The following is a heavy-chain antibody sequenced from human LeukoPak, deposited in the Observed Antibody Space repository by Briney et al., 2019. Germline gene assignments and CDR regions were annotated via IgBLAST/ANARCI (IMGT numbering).Heavy chain of an antibody. D-gene: IGHD3-22*01. J-gene: IGHJ1*01. V-gene: IGHV4-4*07. CDR2: MYISGNT. CDR3: ASQYYYDTSGYYDSLYFQH. Sequence: PSETLSLTCTVSGGSISNYCWSWIRQSAGKGLEWIGRMYISGNTNYNPSLKSRVTMSIDTSKNQFSLKLSSVTAADTAVYCCASQYYYDTSGYYDSLYFQHWGQGALVTVSS. CDR1: GGSISNYC.